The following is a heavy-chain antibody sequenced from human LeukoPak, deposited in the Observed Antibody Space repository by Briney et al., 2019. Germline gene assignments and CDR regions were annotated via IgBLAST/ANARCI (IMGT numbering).Heavy chain of an antibody. CDR3: VCPGIAVAGPFDY. J-gene: IGHJ4*02. CDR2: IIPIFGTA. D-gene: IGHD6-19*01. CDR1: GYTFTSYG. Sequence: ASVKVSCKASGYTFTSYGISWVRQAPGQGLEWMGGIIPIFGTANYAQKFQGRVTITADESTSTAYMELSSLRSEDTAVYYCVCPGIAVAGPFDYWGQGTLVTVSS. V-gene: IGHV1-69*13.